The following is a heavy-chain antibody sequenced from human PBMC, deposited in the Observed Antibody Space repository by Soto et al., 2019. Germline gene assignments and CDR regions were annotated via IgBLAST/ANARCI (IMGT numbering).Heavy chain of an antibody. CDR2: ISSNSAYI. Sequence: LTLSCAASGFTFRSFTMNWVRQAPGKGLEWVSTISSNSAYIYYTDALRGRFTISRDNAKNSLHLQMNSLRAEDTAVYYCTRDASRDSSARGWFDPWGPGTLVTVSS. D-gene: IGHD6-13*01. V-gene: IGHV3-21*01. CDR1: GFTFRSFT. J-gene: IGHJ5*02. CDR3: TRDASRDSSARGWFDP.